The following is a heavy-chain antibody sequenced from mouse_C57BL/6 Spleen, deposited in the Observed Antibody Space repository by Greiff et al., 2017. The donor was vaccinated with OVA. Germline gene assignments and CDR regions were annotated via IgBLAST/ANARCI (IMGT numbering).Heavy chain of an antibody. V-gene: IGHV1-76*01. CDR2: IYPGSGNT. Sequence: VMLVESGAELVRPGASVKLSCKASGYTFTDYYINWVKQRPGQGLEWIARIYPGSGNTYYNEKFKGKATLTAEKSSSTAYMQLSSLTSEDSAVYFCARLDPYGNYRYFDVWGTGTTVTVSS. CDR3: ARLDPYGNYRYFDV. J-gene: IGHJ1*03. CDR1: GYTFTDYY. D-gene: IGHD2-1*01.